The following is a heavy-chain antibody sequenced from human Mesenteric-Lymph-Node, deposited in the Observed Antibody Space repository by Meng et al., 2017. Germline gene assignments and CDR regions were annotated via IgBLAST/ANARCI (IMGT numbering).Heavy chain of an antibody. CDR1: GGSISSGSYY. D-gene: IGHD6-19*01. J-gene: IGHJ4*02. CDR3: AHTRGYSSGWYNN. Sequence: TLSLTCTVSGGSISSGSYYWSWIRQPPGKALEWLALIYWDDDKRYSPSLKSRLTITKDTSKNQVVLTMTNMDPVDTATYYCAHTRGYSSGWYNNWGQGTLVTVSS. CDR2: IYWDDDK. V-gene: IGHV2-5*08.